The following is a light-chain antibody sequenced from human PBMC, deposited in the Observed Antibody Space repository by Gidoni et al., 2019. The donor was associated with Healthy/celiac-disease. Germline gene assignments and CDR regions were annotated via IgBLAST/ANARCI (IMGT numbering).Light chain of an antibody. CDR1: QSVSSSY. CDR2: GAS. Sequence: DIGLTQSPGTLSLSPGERATLSCRASQSVSSSYLAWYQQKPGQAPRLLIYGASSRATGIPDFTLTISRLEPEDLAVYYCQQYGSSLYTFGQGTKLEIK. CDR3: QQYGSSLYT. J-gene: IGKJ2*01. V-gene: IGKV3-20*01.